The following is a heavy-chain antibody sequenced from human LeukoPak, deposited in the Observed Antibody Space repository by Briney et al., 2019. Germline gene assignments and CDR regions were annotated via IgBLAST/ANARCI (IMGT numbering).Heavy chain of an antibody. D-gene: IGHD6-13*01. J-gene: IGHJ5*02. Sequence: GGSLRLSCEASGFTFDDYGMYWVRHAPGKGLEWVSGISWNGGIKNYADSVKGRFTISRDNAKKSLYLQMNSLRAEDMAFYYCVKGQYSSSSGTAWFEPWGQGTLVTVSS. CDR3: VKGQYSSSSGTAWFEP. CDR1: GFTFDDYG. CDR2: ISWNGGIK. V-gene: IGHV3-9*03.